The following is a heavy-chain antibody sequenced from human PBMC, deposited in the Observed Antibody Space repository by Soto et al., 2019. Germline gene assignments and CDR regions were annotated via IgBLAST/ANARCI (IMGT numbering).Heavy chain of an antibody. CDR3: ARASSTPPYYYYGMDV. CDR2: IYYSGST. J-gene: IGHJ6*02. CDR1: GGSISSGGYY. D-gene: IGHD6-13*01. V-gene: IGHV4-31*03. Sequence: SETLSLTCTVSGGSISSGGYYWSWIRQHPGKGLEWIGYIYYSGSTYYNPSLKSRVTISVDTSKNQFSLKLSSVTAADTAVYYCARASSTPPYYYYGMDVWGQGTTVTVSS.